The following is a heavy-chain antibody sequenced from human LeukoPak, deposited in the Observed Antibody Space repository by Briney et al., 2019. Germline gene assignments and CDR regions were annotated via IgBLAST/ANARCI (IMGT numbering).Heavy chain of an antibody. CDR1: GGSFSGYY. J-gene: IGHJ4*02. D-gene: IGHD3-10*01. CDR3: ARASYDSGIYNYGCYFDY. Sequence: PSGTLSLTCAVYGGSFSGYYWSWIRQPPGKGLEWVGEINHSGSTKYNPYPKSGVDISVDKSKSKFSLKLKSGTVADTAVYYCARASYDSGIYNYGCYFDYWGQGTLATVSS. V-gene: IGHV4-34*01. CDR2: INHSGST.